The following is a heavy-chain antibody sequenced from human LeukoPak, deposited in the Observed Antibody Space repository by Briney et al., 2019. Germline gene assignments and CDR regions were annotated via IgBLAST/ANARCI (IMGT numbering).Heavy chain of an antibody. J-gene: IGHJ4*02. Sequence: PGGSLRLSCAASGFTFSSYSMNWVRQAPGKGLEWVSSISSSSSYIYYADSVKGRFTISRDNAKNSLYLQMNSLRAEDTAVYYCARSIPGREWELPFDYWGQGTLVTVSS. D-gene: IGHD1-26*01. CDR3: ARSIPGREWELPFDY. V-gene: IGHV3-21*01. CDR1: GFTFSSYS. CDR2: ISSSSSYI.